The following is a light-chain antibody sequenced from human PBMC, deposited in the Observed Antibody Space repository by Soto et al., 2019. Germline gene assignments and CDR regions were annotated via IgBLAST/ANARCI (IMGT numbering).Light chain of an antibody. J-gene: IGLJ1*01. CDR2: EVS. CDR3: SPYAGSNNYV. CDR1: SSDVGAYNY. Sequence: QSALTQPPSASGSPGQSVTISCTGTSSDVGAYNYLSWYQQHPGKAPNLMIYEVSKRPSGVPDRFSGSKSGNTASLTVSGLQAEDEADYYCSPYAGSNNYVFGTGTKLTVL. V-gene: IGLV2-8*01.